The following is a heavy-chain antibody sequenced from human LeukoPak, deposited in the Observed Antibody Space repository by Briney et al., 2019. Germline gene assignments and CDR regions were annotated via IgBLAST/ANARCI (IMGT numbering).Heavy chain of an antibody. CDR3: ASYDRSRGMDV. J-gene: IGHJ6*02. Sequence: ASVEVSCKASGYTFTSYYMHWVRQAPGQGLEWMGIINPSGGSTSYAQKFQGRVTMTRDTSTSTVYMELSSLRSEDTAVYYCASYDRSRGMDVWGQGTTVTVSS. CDR1: GYTFTSYY. CDR2: INPSGGST. V-gene: IGHV1-46*01. D-gene: IGHD3-9*01.